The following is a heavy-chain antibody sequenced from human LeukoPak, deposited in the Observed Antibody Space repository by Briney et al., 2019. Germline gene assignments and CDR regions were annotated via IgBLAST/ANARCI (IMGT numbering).Heavy chain of an antibody. CDR2: IYYSGST. Sequence: PSETLSLTCTVSGGSISSYYWSWIRQPPGKGLEWIGYIYYSGSTNYNPSLKSRVTISVDTSKNQFSLKLSSVTAADTAVYYCATYGHYYYMDVWGKGTTVTIS. CDR3: ATYGHYYYMDV. J-gene: IGHJ6*03. V-gene: IGHV4-59*01. CDR1: GGSISSYY. D-gene: IGHD3-10*01.